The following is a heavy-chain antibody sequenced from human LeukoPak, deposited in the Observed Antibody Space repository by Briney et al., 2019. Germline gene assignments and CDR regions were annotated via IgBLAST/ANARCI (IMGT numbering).Heavy chain of an antibody. J-gene: IGHJ4*02. CDR2: ISSSGSTI. Sequence: GGSLRLSCAASGFTFSSYEMNWVRQAPGKGLEWVSYISSSGSTIYYADSVKGRFTISRDNAKNSLYLQMNSLRAEDTAVYYCASYYYGSGSSDYWGQGTLVTVSS. CDR1: GFTFSSYE. V-gene: IGHV3-48*03. CDR3: ASYYYGSGSSDY. D-gene: IGHD3-10*01.